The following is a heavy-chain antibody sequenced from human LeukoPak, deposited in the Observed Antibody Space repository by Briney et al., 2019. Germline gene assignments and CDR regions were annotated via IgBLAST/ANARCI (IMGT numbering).Heavy chain of an antibody. Sequence: GGSLRLSCAASGFTFSSYAMSWVRQAPGKGLEWVSAISGSGGSTYYADSVKGRFTISRGNSKNTLYLQMNSLRAEDTAVYYCAKDLYDILTGYYPDAFDIWGQGTMVTVSS. D-gene: IGHD3-9*01. V-gene: IGHV3-23*01. CDR2: ISGSGGST. CDR1: GFTFSSYA. CDR3: AKDLYDILTGYYPDAFDI. J-gene: IGHJ3*02.